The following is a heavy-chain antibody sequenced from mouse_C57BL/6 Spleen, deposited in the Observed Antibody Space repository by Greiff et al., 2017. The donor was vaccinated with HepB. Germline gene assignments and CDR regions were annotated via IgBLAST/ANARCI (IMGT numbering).Heavy chain of an antibody. Sequence: QVQLQQSGAELVRPGASVTLSCKASGYTFTDYEMHWVKQTPVHGLEWIGAIDPETGGTAYNQKFKGKAILTADKSSSTAYMELRSLTSEDSAVYYCTRLDDGYPYYAMDYWGQGTSVTVSS. CDR1: GYTFTDYE. D-gene: IGHD2-3*01. CDR2: IDPETGGT. V-gene: IGHV1-15*01. J-gene: IGHJ4*01. CDR3: TRLDDGYPYYAMDY.